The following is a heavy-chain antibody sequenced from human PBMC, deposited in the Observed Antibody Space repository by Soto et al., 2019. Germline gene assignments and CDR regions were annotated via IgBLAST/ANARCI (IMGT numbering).Heavy chain of an antibody. J-gene: IGHJ4*02. V-gene: IGHV1-69*01. CDR2: IIPIFGTA. Sequence: QVQLVQSGAEVKKPGSSVKVSCKASGGTFSSYAISWVRQAPGQGLEWMGGIIPIFGTANYAQKFQGRVTITADESTSTAYMELSSLRSEDTAVYYCASTYYYDSSGYQSPYYFDYWGQGTLVTVPS. D-gene: IGHD3-22*01. CDR1: GGTFSSYA. CDR3: ASTYYYDSSGYQSPYYFDY.